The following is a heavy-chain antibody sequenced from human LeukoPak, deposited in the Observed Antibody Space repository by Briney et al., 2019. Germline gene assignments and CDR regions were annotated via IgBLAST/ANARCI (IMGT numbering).Heavy chain of an antibody. J-gene: IGHJ6*03. Sequence: PSETLSLTCTVSGGSISGYYWSWIRQPPGKGLEWIGYIYYSGSTNYNPSLKSRVTISVDTSKNQFSLKLSSVTAADTAVYYCARVVSSGWQYYYYYMDVWGKGTTVTVSS. CDR3: ARVVSSGWQYYYYYMDV. D-gene: IGHD6-19*01. CDR2: IYYSGST. CDR1: GGSISGYY. V-gene: IGHV4-59*01.